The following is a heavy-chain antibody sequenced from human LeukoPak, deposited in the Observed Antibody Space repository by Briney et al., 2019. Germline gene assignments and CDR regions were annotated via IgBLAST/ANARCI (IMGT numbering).Heavy chain of an antibody. Sequence: SETLSLTCTVSGGSITSSSYVWAWIRQPPGKGLEWIGSISYSGSTYYNPSLKSRVTISADTSKNQFSLTLSSVTAADTAAYYCARQGIVGSDYWGQGTLVTVSS. J-gene: IGHJ4*02. D-gene: IGHD3-16*02. CDR1: GGSITSSSYV. CDR3: ARQGIVGSDY. CDR2: ISYSGST. V-gene: IGHV4-39*01.